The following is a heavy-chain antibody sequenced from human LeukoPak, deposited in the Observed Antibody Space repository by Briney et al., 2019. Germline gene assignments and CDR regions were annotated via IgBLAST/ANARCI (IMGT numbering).Heavy chain of an antibody. CDR2: ISGSGGST. Sequence: GGSLRLSCAASGFTFSSYAMSWVRQAPGKGLEWVSAISGSGGSTYYADSVKGRFTISRDNSKNTLYLQMNSLRAEDTAVYYCARGGSRLTTVVTKGFDYWGQGTLVTVSS. CDR1: GFTFSSYA. J-gene: IGHJ4*02. CDR3: ARGGSRLTTVVTKGFDY. D-gene: IGHD4-23*01. V-gene: IGHV3-23*01.